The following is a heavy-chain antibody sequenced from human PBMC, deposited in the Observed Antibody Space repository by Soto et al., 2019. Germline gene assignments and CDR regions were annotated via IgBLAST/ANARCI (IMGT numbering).Heavy chain of an antibody. CDR2: INPNTGAT. V-gene: IGHV1-2*02. J-gene: IGHJ4*02. CDR1: GHPFLDFY. D-gene: IGHD3-22*01. CDR3: ASTPYYYDPGRTDYF. Sequence: QVQLVQSGAEVRKPGASVRVSCSPSGHPFLDFYVHWVRQAPGKGLEWLGWINPNTGATNYAQKFEGRVTVTREMSINTAYMELTRLTSDDTAVYYCASTPYYYDPGRTDYFWGPGTLVTVSS.